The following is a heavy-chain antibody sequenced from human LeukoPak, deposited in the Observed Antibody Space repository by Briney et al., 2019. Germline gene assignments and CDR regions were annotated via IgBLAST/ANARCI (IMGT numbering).Heavy chain of an antibody. Sequence: GGSLRLSCAASGFTFSIYAMSWLRQAPGKGLQWVSSITSRGESTWYVDSVQGRFTITRDNSENTLYLQMHSLRAEDTAVYYCARDRPNYYGSDGHYYRRDGDYWGRGTLVSVSS. J-gene: IGHJ4*02. D-gene: IGHD3-22*01. CDR3: ARDRPNYYGSDGHYYRRDGDY. CDR2: ITSRGEST. V-gene: IGHV3-23*01. CDR1: GFTFSIYA.